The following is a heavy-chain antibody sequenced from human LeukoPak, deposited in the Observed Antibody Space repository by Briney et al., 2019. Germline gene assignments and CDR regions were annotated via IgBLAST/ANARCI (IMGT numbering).Heavy chain of an antibody. CDR1: GGSFSPYY. CDR3: ARGGFYCGGDCYVDY. CDR2: INHSGST. J-gene: IGHJ4*02. D-gene: IGHD2-21*02. Sequence: SEAPSLTCAVYGGSFSPYYWSWIRQPPGKGLEWIGEINHSGSTNYNPSLKSRVTISVDTSKNQFSLRLSSVTAADTAVYYCARGGFYCGGDCYVDYWGQGTLVTVSS. V-gene: IGHV4-34*01.